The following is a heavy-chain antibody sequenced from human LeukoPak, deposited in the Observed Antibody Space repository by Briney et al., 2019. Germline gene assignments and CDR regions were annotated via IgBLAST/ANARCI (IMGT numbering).Heavy chain of an antibody. D-gene: IGHD4-17*01. V-gene: IGHV4-59*01. J-gene: IGHJ4*02. CDR2: IYYSGST. CDR1: GGSIGSYY. CDR3: ASGYYGTRTLAFDY. Sequence: SETLSLTCTVSGGSIGSYYWSCIRQPPGKGLEWIGYIYYSGSTNYNPSLKSRVTISVDTSKNQFSLKLSSVTAADTAVYYCASGYYGTRTLAFDYWGQGTLVTVSS.